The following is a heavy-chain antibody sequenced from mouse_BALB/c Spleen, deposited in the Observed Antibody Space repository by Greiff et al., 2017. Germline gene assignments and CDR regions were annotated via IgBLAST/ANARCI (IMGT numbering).Heavy chain of an antibody. CDR1: GFTFSSFG. D-gene: IGHD2-2*01. CDR3: ASIYYGYDYAMDY. Sequence: EVKLMESGGGLVQPGGSRKLSCAASGFTFSSFGMHWVRQAPEKGLEWVAYISSGSSTIYYADTVKGRFTISRDNPKNTLFLQMTSLRSEDTAMYYCASIYYGYDYAMDYWGQGTSVTVSS. CDR2: ISSGSSTI. V-gene: IGHV5-17*02. J-gene: IGHJ4*01.